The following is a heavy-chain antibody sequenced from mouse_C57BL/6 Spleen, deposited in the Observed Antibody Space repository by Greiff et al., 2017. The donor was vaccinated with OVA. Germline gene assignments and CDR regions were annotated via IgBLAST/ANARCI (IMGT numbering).Heavy chain of an antibody. V-gene: IGHV1-82*01. CDR1: GYAFSSSW. Sequence: VKLMESGPELVKPGASVKISCKASGYAFSSSWMNWVKQRPGKGLEWIGRIYPGDGDTNYNGKFKGKATLTADKSSSTAYMQLSSLTSEDSAVYFCARSPSSPYFDYWGQGTTLTVSS. CDR3: ARSPSSPYFDY. CDR2: IYPGDGDT. J-gene: IGHJ2*01.